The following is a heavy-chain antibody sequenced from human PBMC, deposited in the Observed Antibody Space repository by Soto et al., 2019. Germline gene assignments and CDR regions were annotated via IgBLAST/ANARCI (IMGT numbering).Heavy chain of an antibody. CDR1: GYTFTGYY. Sequence: ASVKVSCKASGYTFTGYYMHWVRQAPGQGLEWMGWINPNSGGTNYAQKFQGWVTMTRDTSISTDYMELSRLRSDDTAVYYCAREGRSITMVRGVIRHYYFDYWGQGTLVTVSS. CDR2: INPNSGGT. CDR3: AREGRSITMVRGVIRHYYFDY. D-gene: IGHD3-10*01. V-gene: IGHV1-2*04. J-gene: IGHJ4*02.